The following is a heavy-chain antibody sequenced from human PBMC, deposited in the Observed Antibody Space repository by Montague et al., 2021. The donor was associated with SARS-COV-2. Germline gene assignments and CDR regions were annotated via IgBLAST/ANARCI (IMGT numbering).Heavy chain of an antibody. V-gene: IGHV4-34*01. CDR3: ARRGSSVWGVTVRAELDC. D-gene: IGHD3-10*01. Sequence: SETLSLTCAVYGGSFSGYYWSWIRQPPEKGLEWIGEINQSGRTNNNPSLKSRVIISVDTSKNQFSLKLSSVTAADTAVYYCARRGSSVWGVTVRAELDCWGQGILVMVSS. CDR2: INQSGRT. CDR1: GGSFSGYY. J-gene: IGHJ4*02.